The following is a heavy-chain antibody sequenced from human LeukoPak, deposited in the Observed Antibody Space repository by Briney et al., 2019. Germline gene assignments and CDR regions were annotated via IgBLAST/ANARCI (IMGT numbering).Heavy chain of an antibody. J-gene: IGHJ6*03. CDR2: IYYSGST. D-gene: IGHD3-10*01. V-gene: IGHV4-4*07. CDR3: ARDQVGRGYYGSGTYMDV. Sequence: KPSETLSLTCTVSGASINAFHWTWFRQPAGKGLEWIGSIYYSGSTYYNPSLKSRVTISVDTSKNQFSLKLSSVTAADTAVYYCARDQVGRGYYGSGTYMDVWGKGTTVTVSS. CDR1: GASINAFH.